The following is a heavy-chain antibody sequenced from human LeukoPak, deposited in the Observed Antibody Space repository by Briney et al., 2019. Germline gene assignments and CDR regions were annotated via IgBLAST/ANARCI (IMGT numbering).Heavy chain of an antibody. CDR1: GGSISSSSYH. V-gene: IGHV4-39*01. Sequence: SETLSLTCTVSGGSISSSSYHWDWIRQPPGKGLEWIGSIYYSGATYYDPSLKSRVTISVDTSKNQFSLKLSSVTDADTDVYYCARHLWIGISYAMDVWGQGTTVTVSS. D-gene: IGHD2-21*01. J-gene: IGHJ6*02. CDR3: ARHLWIGISYAMDV. CDR2: IYYSGAT.